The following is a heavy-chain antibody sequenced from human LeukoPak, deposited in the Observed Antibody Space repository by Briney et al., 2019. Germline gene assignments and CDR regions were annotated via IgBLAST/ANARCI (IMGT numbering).Heavy chain of an antibody. Sequence: SVKVSCKASGGTFTSYAISWVRQAPGPGLEWMGRIIPIFGTANYAQKFQGRVTITTDESTSTAYMELSSLRSEDTAVYYCARESPKMYSSGWSNAFDIWGQGTMVTVSS. J-gene: IGHJ3*02. D-gene: IGHD6-19*01. V-gene: IGHV1-69*05. CDR2: IIPIFGTA. CDR1: GGTFTSYA. CDR3: ARESPKMYSSGWSNAFDI.